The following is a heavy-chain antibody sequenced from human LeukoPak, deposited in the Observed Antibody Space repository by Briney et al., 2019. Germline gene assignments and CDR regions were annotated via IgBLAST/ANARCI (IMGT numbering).Heavy chain of an antibody. CDR2: ISWNSGSI. V-gene: IGHV3-9*01. D-gene: IGHD3-10*01. J-gene: IGHJ4*02. CDR1: GFTFDDYA. Sequence: PGRSLRLSCAASGFTFDDYAMHWVQQAPGKGLEWVSGISWNSGSIGYADSVKGRFTISRDNAKNSLYLQMNSLRAEDTALYYCAKDLGLHGSGRLNSFDYWGQGTLVTVSS. CDR3: AKDLGLHGSGRLNSFDY.